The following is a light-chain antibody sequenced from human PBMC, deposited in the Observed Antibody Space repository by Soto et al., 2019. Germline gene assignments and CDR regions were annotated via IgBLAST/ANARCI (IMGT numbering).Light chain of an antibody. CDR3: SSYTRSSTLVV. CDR2: DVS. Sequence: QSVLTQPASVSGSPGQSITISCTGTSSDVGGYNYVSWYQQHPGKAPKLMTYDVSNRPSGVSNRLSGSKSGNTASLTISALQAEDEADYYCSSYTRSSTLVVFGGGTKLTVL. CDR1: SSDVGGYNY. V-gene: IGLV2-14*01. J-gene: IGLJ2*01.